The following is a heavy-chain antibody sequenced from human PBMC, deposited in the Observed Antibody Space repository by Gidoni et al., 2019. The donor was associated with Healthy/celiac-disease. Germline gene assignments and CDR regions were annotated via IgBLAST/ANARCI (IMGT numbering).Heavy chain of an antibody. V-gene: IGHV3-21*01. CDR2: ISSSSSYI. J-gene: IGHJ6*02. CDR3: ARDQDKQLVRYYYYGMDV. D-gene: IGHD6-6*01. Sequence: EVQLVESGGGLVRPGGSLRLCCAASGFTFISYIMNLVRQAPGKGLEGVSSISSSSSYIYYADAVKGRFTSSRENAKNSLYLQMNSLRAEDTAVYYCARDQDKQLVRYYYYGMDVWGQGTTVTVSS. CDR1: GFTFISYI.